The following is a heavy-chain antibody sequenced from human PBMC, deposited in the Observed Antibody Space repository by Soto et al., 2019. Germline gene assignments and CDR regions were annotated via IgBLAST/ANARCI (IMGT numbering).Heavy chain of an antibody. D-gene: IGHD6-19*01. CDR1: GFTFNTYG. J-gene: IGHJ5*02. Sequence: PGGSLRLSCAASGFTFNTYGMHWVRQAPGKGLEWVAFISYDGSNEYYADSVKGRFTISRDNSKTTVFLQMNSLRGEDTAVYYCAKSLAVAAGWFDPWGQGALVTVSS. V-gene: IGHV3-30*18. CDR3: AKSLAVAAGWFDP. CDR2: ISYDGSNE.